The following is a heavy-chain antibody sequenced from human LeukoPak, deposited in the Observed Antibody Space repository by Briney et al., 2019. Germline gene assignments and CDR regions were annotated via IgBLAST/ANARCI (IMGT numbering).Heavy chain of an antibody. D-gene: IGHD3-10*01. CDR3: AREKGVLLWFGELPHFDY. CDR1: GFTFSSYW. J-gene: IGHJ4*02. CDR2: IKQEGSEK. V-gene: IGHV3-7*03. Sequence: GGSLRLSCAASGFTFSSYWMSWVRQAPGKGLEGVANIKQEGSEKYYVDSVKGRFTISRDNAKNSLYLQMNSLRSEDTAVYYCAREKGVLLWFGELPHFDYWGQGTLVTVSS.